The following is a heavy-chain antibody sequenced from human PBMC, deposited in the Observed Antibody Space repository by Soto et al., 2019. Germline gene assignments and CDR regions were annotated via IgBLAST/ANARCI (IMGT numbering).Heavy chain of an antibody. CDR1: EFTFSSSA. V-gene: IGHV3-23*01. Sequence: EVQLLESGGGLVQPGGSLRLSCAASEFTFSSSAMGWVRQAPGKGLEWVSGIRGSVGSTYYADSVEGRFTISRDNSKNTLYLQMNSLRAEDTAVYYCAKDFYGDYPDYFGSWRQGTRVTVSS. J-gene: IGHJ4*02. CDR2: IRGSVGST. D-gene: IGHD4-17*01. CDR3: AKDFYGDYPDYFGS.